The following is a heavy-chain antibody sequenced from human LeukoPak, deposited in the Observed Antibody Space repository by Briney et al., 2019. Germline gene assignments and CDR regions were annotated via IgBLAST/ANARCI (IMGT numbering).Heavy chain of an antibody. CDR3: ARVDTALQDYYMYV. CDR1: GYTFTSYG. D-gene: IGHD5-18*01. V-gene: IGHV1-18*01. CDR2: ISAYNGNT. J-gene: IGHJ6*03. Sequence: GASVKVSCKASGYTFTSYGISWVRHAPGQGLEWMGWISAYNGNTNYAQKLQGRVTMTTDTSTSKAYMELKRLRSDDTAVYYCARVDTALQDYYMYVWGKGTTVTVSS.